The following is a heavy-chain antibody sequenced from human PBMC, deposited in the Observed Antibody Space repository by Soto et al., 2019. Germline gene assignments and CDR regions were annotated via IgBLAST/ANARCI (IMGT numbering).Heavy chain of an antibody. D-gene: IGHD2-15*01. Sequence: QVQLVQSGAEVKKPGSSVKVSCKASGGTFSSYTISWVRQAPGQGLEWMGRIIPILGIANYAQKFQGRVTITAAKSTSTAYMELSSLRSEDTAVYYCARAYCSCGSCPLPIDYWGQGTLVTVSS. CDR1: GGTFSSYT. CDR3: ARAYCSCGSCPLPIDY. V-gene: IGHV1-69*02. CDR2: IIPILGIA. J-gene: IGHJ4*02.